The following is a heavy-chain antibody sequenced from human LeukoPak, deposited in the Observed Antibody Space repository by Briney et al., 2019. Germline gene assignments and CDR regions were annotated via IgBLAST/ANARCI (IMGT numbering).Heavy chain of an antibody. V-gene: IGHV4-39*07. CDR1: GGSISSSSYY. CDR2: IYYSGST. CDR3: ARESGGGRQDY. D-gene: IGHD3-10*01. J-gene: IGHJ4*02. Sequence: PSETLSLTCTVSGGSISSSSYYWGWIRQPPGKGLEWIGYIYYSGSTYYNPSLKSRVTMSVDTSKNQFSLKLTSVTAADTAVYYCARESGGGRQDYWGQGTLVIVSS.